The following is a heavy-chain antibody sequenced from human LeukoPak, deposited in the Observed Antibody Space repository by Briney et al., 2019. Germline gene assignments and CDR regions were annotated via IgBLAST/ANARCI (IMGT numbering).Heavy chain of an antibody. D-gene: IGHD2-2*01. CDR1: GGTFSSYT. J-gene: IGHJ4*02. CDR2: IIPILGTA. Sequence: SVKVSCKASGGTFSSYTISWVRQAPGQGLEWMGRIIPILGTANYAQKFQGRVTITADKSTSTAYMELSSLRSEDTAVYYCASTADAIVVVPAYWGQGTLVTVSS. V-gene: IGHV1-69*08. CDR3: ASTADAIVVVPAY.